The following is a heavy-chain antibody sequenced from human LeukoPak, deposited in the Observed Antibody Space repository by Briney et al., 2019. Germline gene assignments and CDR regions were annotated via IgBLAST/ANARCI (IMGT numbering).Heavy chain of an antibody. D-gene: IGHD3-3*01. Sequence: GGSLRLSCAASGFTFSSHTMNWVRQAPGKGLEWVSYISSSSSAIYYADSVKGRFTISRDNAKNSLFLQMNSLRDEDTAVYYCARDSVLRFLEWFSPFDYWGQGTLVTVSS. J-gene: IGHJ4*02. CDR1: GFTFSSHT. CDR3: ARDSVLRFLEWFSPFDY. CDR2: ISSSSSAI. V-gene: IGHV3-48*02.